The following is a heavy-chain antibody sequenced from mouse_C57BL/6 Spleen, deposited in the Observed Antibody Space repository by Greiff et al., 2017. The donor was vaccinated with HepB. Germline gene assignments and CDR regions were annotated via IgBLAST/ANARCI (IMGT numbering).Heavy chain of an antibody. J-gene: IGHJ2*01. CDR2: IYPSDSET. V-gene: IGHV1-61*01. CDR3: ARGGDYPFDY. CDR1: GYTFTSYW. Sequence: QVQLQQPGAELVRPGSSVKLSCKASGYTFTSYWMDWVKQRPGQGLEWIGNIYPSDSETPYNQKFKDKATLTVDKSSSTAYMQLSSLTSEDSAVYYCARGGDYPFDYWGQGTTLTVSS. D-gene: IGHD2-4*01.